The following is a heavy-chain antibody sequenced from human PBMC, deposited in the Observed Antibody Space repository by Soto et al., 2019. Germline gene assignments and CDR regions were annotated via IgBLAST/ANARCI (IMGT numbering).Heavy chain of an antibody. Sequence: SETLSLTCTVSGGSISSGDYYWSWIRQPPGKGLEWIGYIYYSGSTYYNPSLKSRVTISVDTSKNQFSLKLSSVTAADTAVYYCARELTIFGVVTPTRWFDPWGQGTLVT. CDR3: ARELTIFGVVTPTRWFDP. CDR2: IYYSGST. CDR1: GGSISSGDYY. D-gene: IGHD3-3*01. V-gene: IGHV4-30-4*01. J-gene: IGHJ5*02.